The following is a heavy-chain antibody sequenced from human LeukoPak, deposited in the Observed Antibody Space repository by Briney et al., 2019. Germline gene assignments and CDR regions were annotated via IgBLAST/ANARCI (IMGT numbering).Heavy chain of an antibody. Sequence: NPSETLSLTCAVYGGSFSSYYWGWIRQPPGKGLEWIGSIYYSGSTYYNPSLKSRVTISVDTSKNQFSLKLSSVTAADTAVYYCARDRGMIVVAKGFWFDPWGQGTLVTVSS. D-gene: IGHD3-22*01. CDR1: GGSFSSYY. J-gene: IGHJ5*02. V-gene: IGHV4-39*07. CDR2: IYYSGST. CDR3: ARDRGMIVVAKGFWFDP.